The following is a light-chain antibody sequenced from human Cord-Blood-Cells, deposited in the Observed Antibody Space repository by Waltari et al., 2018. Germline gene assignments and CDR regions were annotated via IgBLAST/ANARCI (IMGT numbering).Light chain of an antibody. J-gene: IGLJ1*01. V-gene: IGLV3-19*01. Sequence: SSELTQDPAVSVPLGQTVRTTCPGDSPRSYYASWSHQKPGQAPVLVIYGKNNRPSGIPDRFSGSSSGNTASLTITGAQAEDEADYYCNSRDSSGNHPFYVFGTGTKVTVL. CDR1: SPRSYY. CDR3: NSRDSSGNHPFYV. CDR2: GKN.